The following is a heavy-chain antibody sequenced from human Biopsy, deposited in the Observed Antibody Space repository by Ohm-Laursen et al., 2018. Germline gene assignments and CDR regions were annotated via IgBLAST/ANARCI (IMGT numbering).Heavy chain of an antibody. V-gene: IGHV1-46*01. J-gene: IGHJ4*02. CDR1: GFSFTGYY. CDR2: INPSGNST. Sequence: SSVKVSCKASGFSFTGYYIHWVRQAPGQGLEWMGIINPSGNSTAYTQNLQGRVTMTWDTSTSTVHMELSSLRFEDTAVYYCALASFDYWGQGTLVTVSS. CDR3: ALASFDY.